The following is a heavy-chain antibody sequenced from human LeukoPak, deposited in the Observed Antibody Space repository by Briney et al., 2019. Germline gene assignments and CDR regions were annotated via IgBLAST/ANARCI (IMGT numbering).Heavy chain of an antibody. CDR2: IYYSGST. CDR3: ASSGQCTNGLCRDVGYMDV. V-gene: IGHV4-59*01. J-gene: IGHJ6*03. CDR1: GGSISSYY. D-gene: IGHD2-8*01. Sequence: SETLSLTCTVSGGSISSYYWSWIRQPPGKGLEWLGYIYYSGSTNYNPSLKSRVTISVDTSKNQLSLKLNSVTAADTAVYYCASSGQCTNGLCRDVGYMDVWGKGTTVTVSS.